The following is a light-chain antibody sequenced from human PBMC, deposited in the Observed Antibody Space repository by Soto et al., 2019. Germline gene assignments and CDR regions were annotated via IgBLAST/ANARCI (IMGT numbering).Light chain of an antibody. J-gene: IGKJ4*01. CDR2: AAS. CDR1: QGISNY. V-gene: IGKV1-27*01. Sequence: DIQMTQSPSSLSASVGDRVTITCRASQGISNYLAWYQQKPGKPPQVLIFAASNLQSGVPSRFSGSGSGPDFTLTISSLQPEDVGTYYCQKYNNVPLTFGGGTKVEIK. CDR3: QKYNNVPLT.